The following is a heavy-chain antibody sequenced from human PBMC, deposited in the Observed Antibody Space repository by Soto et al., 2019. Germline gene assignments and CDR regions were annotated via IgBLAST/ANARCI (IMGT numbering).Heavy chain of an antibody. CDR3: ARDQYGIVVPSGPEGMDV. Sequence: PSETLSLTCTVSGGSISSGDYYWSWIRQPPGKGLEWIGYIYYSGSTYYNPSLKSRVTISVYTSKNQFSLKLSSVTAADTAVYYCARDQYGIVVPSGPEGMDVWGQGTTVTVSS. D-gene: IGHD3-22*01. CDR2: IYYSGST. CDR1: GGSISSGDYY. V-gene: IGHV4-30-4*02. J-gene: IGHJ6*02.